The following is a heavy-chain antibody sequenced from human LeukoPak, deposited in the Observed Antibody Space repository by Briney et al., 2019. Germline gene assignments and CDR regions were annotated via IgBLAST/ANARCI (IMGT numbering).Heavy chain of an antibody. J-gene: IGHJ2*01. V-gene: IGHV4-30-2*01. CDR2: IYHSGST. D-gene: IGHD1-14*01. CDR3: ARDRGPGYFDL. Sequence: SETLSVTCAVSGGSFSSGGYSWSWIRQPPGKGLEWIGYIYHSGSTYYNPSLKSRVTISVDRSKNQFSLKLSSVTAADTAVYYCARDRGPGYFDLWGRGTLVTVSS. CDR1: GGSFSSGGYS.